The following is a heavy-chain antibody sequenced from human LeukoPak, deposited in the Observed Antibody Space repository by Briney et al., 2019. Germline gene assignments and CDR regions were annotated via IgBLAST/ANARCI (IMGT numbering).Heavy chain of an antibody. Sequence: TGGSLRLSCAASGFTFSSYGMHWVRQAPGKGLEWVAVIWYDGSNKYYADSVKGRFTISRDNSKNTLYLQMNSLRAEDTAVYYCARDVDTYYYYYGMDVWGQGTTVTVSS. D-gene: IGHD5-18*01. CDR3: ARDVDTYYYYYGMDV. J-gene: IGHJ6*02. CDR2: IWYDGSNK. V-gene: IGHV3-33*08. CDR1: GFTFSSYG.